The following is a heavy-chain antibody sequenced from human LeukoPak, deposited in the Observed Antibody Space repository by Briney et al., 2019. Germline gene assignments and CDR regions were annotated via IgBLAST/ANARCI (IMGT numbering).Heavy chain of an antibody. J-gene: IGHJ3*02. Sequence: PGGSLRLSCTASGFTFSTYAMNWVRQAPGKGLEWVSYISTTGSSIYYADSVKGRFTISRDNVKNLLYLQMNSLRAEDTAVYYCASIPMIRGVTSDAFDIWGQGTMVTVSS. D-gene: IGHD3-10*01. CDR2: ISTTGSSI. V-gene: IGHV3-48*03. CDR1: GFTFSTYA. CDR3: ASIPMIRGVTSDAFDI.